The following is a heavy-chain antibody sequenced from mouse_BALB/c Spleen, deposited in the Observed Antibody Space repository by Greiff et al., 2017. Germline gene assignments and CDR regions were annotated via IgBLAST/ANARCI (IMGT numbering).Heavy chain of an antibody. CDR3: ARYDGYSFFAY. CDR2: IDPENGNT. Sequence: EVKLVESGAELVRPGALVKLSCKASGFNIKDYYMHWVKQRPEQGLEWIGWIDPENGNTIYDPKFQGKASITADTSSNTAYLQLSSLTSEDTAVYYCARYDGYSFFAYWGQGTLVTVSA. D-gene: IGHD2-3*01. V-gene: IGHV14-1*02. J-gene: IGHJ3*01. CDR1: GFNIKDYY.